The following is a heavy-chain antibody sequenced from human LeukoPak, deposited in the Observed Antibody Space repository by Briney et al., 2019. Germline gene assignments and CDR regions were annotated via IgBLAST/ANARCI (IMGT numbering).Heavy chain of an antibody. V-gene: IGHV3-30*04. CDR3: ARARATVTRISSFDI. CDR1: GFTFSSYA. D-gene: IGHD4-17*01. Sequence: GGSLRLSCAASGFTFSSYAIHWVRQAPGKGLEWVAVISFDGTHYFYADSVKGRFTISRDNSKNTLYLQMNSLRADDTAVYYCARARATVTRISSFDIWGQGTMVTVSS. J-gene: IGHJ3*02. CDR2: ISFDGTHY.